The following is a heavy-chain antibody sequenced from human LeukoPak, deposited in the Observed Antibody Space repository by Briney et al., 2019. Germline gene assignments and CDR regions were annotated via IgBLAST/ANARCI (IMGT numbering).Heavy chain of an antibody. D-gene: IGHD6-6*01. CDR3: ANWFGSSSSFMGPFDY. CDR2: ISSSGSTI. CDR1: GFTFSDYY. Sequence: PGGSLRLSCAASGFTFSDYYMSWIRQAPGKGLEWVSYISSSGSTIYYADSVKGRFTISRDNAKNSLYLQMNSLRADDTAVYFCANWFGSSSSFMGPFDYWGPGTLVTVSS. V-gene: IGHV3-11*01. J-gene: IGHJ4*02.